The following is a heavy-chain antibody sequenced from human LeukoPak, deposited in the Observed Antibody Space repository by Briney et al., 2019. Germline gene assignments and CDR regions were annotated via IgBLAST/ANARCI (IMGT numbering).Heavy chain of an antibody. CDR2: INGDGIST. D-gene: IGHD3-16*02. CDR3: ARDIGNFDY. J-gene: IGHJ4*02. V-gene: IGHV3-74*01. CDR1: GFTFSNYW. Sequence: GGSLRLSCAASGFTFSNYWMHWVRQAPGKGLVWVSRINGDGISTGYADSVKGRFTVSKDNAKKTLYLQMNSLRAEDTAVYYCARDIGNFDYWGQGTLVTVSS.